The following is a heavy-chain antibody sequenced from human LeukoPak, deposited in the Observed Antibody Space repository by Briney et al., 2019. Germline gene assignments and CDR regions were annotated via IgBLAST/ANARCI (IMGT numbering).Heavy chain of an antibody. CDR1: GGSISSHY. CDR2: IYYSGNT. CDR3: ARSYDTSGYFYYFDY. J-gene: IGHJ4*02. D-gene: IGHD3-22*01. V-gene: IGHV4-59*11. Sequence: PSETLSLTCTVSGGSISSHYWSWIRQPPGKGLEWIGYIYYSGNTNYNPSLKSRVTMSVDTSKNHFSLRLSSVTAADTAVYYCARSYDTSGYFYYFDYWGQGTLVTVSS.